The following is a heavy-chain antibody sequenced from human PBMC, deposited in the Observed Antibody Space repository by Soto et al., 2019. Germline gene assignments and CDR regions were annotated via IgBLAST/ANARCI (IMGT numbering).Heavy chain of an antibody. D-gene: IGHD3-22*01. J-gene: IGHJ4*02. V-gene: IGHV1-69*06. CDR3: ARYQVLYYYDSSGYFVY. CDR1: GGTFSSYA. CDR2: IIPIFGTA. Sequence: ASVKVSCKASGGTFSSYAISWVRQAPGQGLEWMGGIIPIFGTANYAQKFQGRVTITANKSTNTANMELSSLRSEDTAVYYCARYQVLYYYDSSGYFVYWGQGTLVTVSS.